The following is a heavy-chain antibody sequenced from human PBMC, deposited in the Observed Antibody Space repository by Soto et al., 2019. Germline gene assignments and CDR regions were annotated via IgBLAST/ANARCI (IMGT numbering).Heavy chain of an antibody. Sequence: EVQLLQSGGALLQPGGSLRLSCEASGFTFINFAMNWVRQAPGKGLEWVSAISPSGTDTYYAAAVKGRFTISRDNSKNSLYLQMKNLRVEDTAVYYCAKAGDVVRPGNYLDSWGQGTLVTVSS. D-gene: IGHD2-15*01. J-gene: IGHJ4*02. V-gene: IGHV3-23*01. CDR1: GFTFINFA. CDR3: AKAGDVVRPGNYLDS. CDR2: ISPSGTDT.